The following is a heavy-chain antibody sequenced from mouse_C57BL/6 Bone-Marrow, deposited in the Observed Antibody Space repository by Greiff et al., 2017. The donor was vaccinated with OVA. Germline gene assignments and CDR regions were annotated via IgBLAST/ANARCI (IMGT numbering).Heavy chain of an antibody. J-gene: IGHJ3*01. CDR3: TTWDDYAWFAY. CDR2: IDPEDGDT. Sequence: VQLQQPGAELVRPGTSVKLSCKASGYTFTSYYMHWVKQRPEQGLEWIGRIDPEDGDTEYAPKFQGKATMTADTSSNTAYLQLSSLTSEDTAVYYCTTWDDYAWFAYWGQGTLVTVSA. D-gene: IGHD2-4*01. V-gene: IGHV14-1*01. CDR1: GYTFTSYY.